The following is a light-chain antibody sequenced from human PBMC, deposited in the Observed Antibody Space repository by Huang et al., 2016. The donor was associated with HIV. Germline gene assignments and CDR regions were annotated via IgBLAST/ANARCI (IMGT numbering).Light chain of an antibody. CDR1: QSVETY. V-gene: IGKV3-11*01. Sequence: VLTQSPFTLSMSPGQRATLSCTTSQSVETYLAWYQQRPGQGPRLLIYDVSNRAPGVPTRFSGAGSGTDFTLIIDKLAPEDVALYFCQQRSSWPLTFGGGTRVE. J-gene: IGKJ4*01. CDR2: DVS. CDR3: QQRSSWPLT.